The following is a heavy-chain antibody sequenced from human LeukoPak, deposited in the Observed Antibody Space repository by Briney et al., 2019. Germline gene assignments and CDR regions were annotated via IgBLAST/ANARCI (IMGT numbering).Heavy chain of an antibody. J-gene: IGHJ4*02. CDR1: GFTFSTYS. Sequence: GGSLRLSCAASGFTFSTYSMNWVRQAPGKGLEWISSISSTRIYIYYADSVKGRFTISRDNAKNSLCLQMNSLRAEDTAVYYCARHVVAVGFDYWGQGTLVTVSS. CDR3: ARHVVAVGFDY. V-gene: IGHV3-21*01. CDR2: ISSTRIYI. D-gene: IGHD3-22*01.